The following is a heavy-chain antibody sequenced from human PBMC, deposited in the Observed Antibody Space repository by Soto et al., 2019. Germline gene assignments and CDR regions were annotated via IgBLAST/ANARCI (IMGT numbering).Heavy chain of an antibody. CDR2: IYSGGTT. J-gene: IGHJ6*02. D-gene: IGHD6-19*01. CDR1: GFSVTTNY. CDR3: ARARAVAGNYGMDV. V-gene: IGHV3-53*01. Sequence: GGSLRLSCAVSGFSVTTNYITWVRQAPGRGLEWVSIIYSGGTTYYADSVKGRFTISRDNSKLHLQMNSLRVEDTAVYYCARARAVAGNYGMDVWGQGTTVTVSS.